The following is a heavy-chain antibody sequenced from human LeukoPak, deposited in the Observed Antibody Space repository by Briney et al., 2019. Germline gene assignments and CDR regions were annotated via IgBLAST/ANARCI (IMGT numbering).Heavy chain of an antibody. Sequence: KPSETLSLTCTVSGGSISSSSYYWDWIRQPPGKGLEWIGSIYYSGSTYYNPSLKSRVTISVDTSKNQFSLKLSSVTAADTAVYYCARALRLYSNVLTYYYYYMDVWGKGTTVTVSS. D-gene: IGHD4-11*01. CDR2: IYYSGST. CDR3: ARALRLYSNVLTYYYYYMDV. J-gene: IGHJ6*03. CDR1: GGSISSSSYY. V-gene: IGHV4-39*07.